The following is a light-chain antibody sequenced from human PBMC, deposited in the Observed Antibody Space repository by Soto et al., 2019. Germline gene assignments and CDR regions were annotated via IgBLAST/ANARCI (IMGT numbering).Light chain of an antibody. Sequence: QSVLTQPASVSGSPGQSITISCTGTSSDVGGYNYVSWYQQHPGKAPKLMIYDVSNRSSGVSNRFSGSKSGNTASLTISGLQAEDEADYYCSPYTSSSAYVFGTGTKLTVL. CDR1: SSDVGGYNY. V-gene: IGLV2-14*01. CDR2: DVS. CDR3: SPYTSSSAYV. J-gene: IGLJ1*01.